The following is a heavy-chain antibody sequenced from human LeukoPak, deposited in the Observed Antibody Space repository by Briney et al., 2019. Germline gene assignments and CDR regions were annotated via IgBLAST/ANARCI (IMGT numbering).Heavy chain of an antibody. CDR2: IRSKTNNYAT. D-gene: IGHD2-15*01. J-gene: IGHJ4*02. CDR1: GFSFSGSV. CDR3: SVNYCSGASCYMF. V-gene: IGHV3-73*01. Sequence: PGGSLRLSCAASGFSFSGSVMHWVRQASGKGLEWVGRIRSKTNNYATAYAASMKGKFTISRDDSKNTAYLQMNSLKSEDTAVYYCSVNYCSGASCYMFWGQGTLVTVSS.